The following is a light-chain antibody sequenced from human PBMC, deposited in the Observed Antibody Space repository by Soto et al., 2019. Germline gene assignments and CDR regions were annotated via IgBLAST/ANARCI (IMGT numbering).Light chain of an antibody. V-gene: IGKV3-15*01. CDR1: QSVRTN. J-gene: IGKJ1*01. CDR2: AAS. Sequence: EIVMTQSPATLSVSPGEGATLSCRASQSVRTNLAWYRQTHGQAPRLLIYAASTRETGIPATFSGSGSGTEFTLTISSLQSEDFAVYYCQQYNNWTQTFGQGTKVDIK. CDR3: QQYNNWTQT.